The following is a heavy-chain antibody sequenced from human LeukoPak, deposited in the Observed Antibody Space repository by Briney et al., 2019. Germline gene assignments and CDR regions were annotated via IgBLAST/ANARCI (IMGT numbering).Heavy chain of an antibody. J-gene: IGHJ3*02. CDR2: IHYNGAT. CDR1: GGSISHRDYY. V-gene: IGHV4-39*07. Sequence: PSETLSLTCTVSGGSISHRDYYWGWIRQPPGKGLEWIGLIHYNGATYYNPSLKSRVTISVDTSKNQFSLKLSSVTAADTAVYYCARGRRYYGSGSYFAFDIWGQGTMVTVSS. CDR3: ARGRRYYGSGSYFAFDI. D-gene: IGHD3-10*01.